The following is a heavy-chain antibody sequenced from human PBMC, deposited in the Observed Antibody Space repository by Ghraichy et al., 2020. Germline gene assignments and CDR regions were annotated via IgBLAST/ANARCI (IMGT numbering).Heavy chain of an antibody. CDR3: ARLYCSGASCYSGGNWLDP. D-gene: IGHD2-15*01. CDR1: GGSISSGGYY. V-gene: IGHV4-31*11. Sequence: LSLTCAVSGGSISSGGYYWSWIRQHPGKGLEWIGYIYYSGSTYYNPSLKSRVTISVDTSKNQFSLKLSSVTAADTAVYYCARLYCSGASCYSGGNWLDPWGQGTLVTVSS. J-gene: IGHJ5*02. CDR2: IYYSGST.